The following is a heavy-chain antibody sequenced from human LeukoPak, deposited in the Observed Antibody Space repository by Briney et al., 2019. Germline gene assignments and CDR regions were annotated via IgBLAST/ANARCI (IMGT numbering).Heavy chain of an antibody. CDR2: ISSSSSTI. Sequence: SGGSLRLSCAASGFTFSSYSMNWVRQAPGKGLEWVSYISSSSSTIYYADSVKGRFTISRDNAKNSLYLQMNSLRDEDTAVYYCARGEYSYGYGYYYYGMDVWGQGTTVTASS. V-gene: IGHV3-48*02. J-gene: IGHJ6*02. CDR1: GFTFSSYS. D-gene: IGHD5-18*01. CDR3: ARGEYSYGYGYYYYGMDV.